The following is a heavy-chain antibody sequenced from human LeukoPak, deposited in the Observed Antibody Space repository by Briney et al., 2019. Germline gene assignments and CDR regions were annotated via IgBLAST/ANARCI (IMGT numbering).Heavy chain of an antibody. CDR3: ASRYDSSGEFVDY. V-gene: IGHV1-69*13. Sequence: ASVKVSCKASGYTFPNYDINWVRQATGQGLEWMGGIIPIFGTANYAQKFQGRVTITADESTSTAYMELSSLRSEDTAVYYCASRYDSSGEFVDYWGQGTLVTVSS. D-gene: IGHD3-22*01. J-gene: IGHJ4*02. CDR2: IIPIFGTA. CDR1: GYTFPNYD.